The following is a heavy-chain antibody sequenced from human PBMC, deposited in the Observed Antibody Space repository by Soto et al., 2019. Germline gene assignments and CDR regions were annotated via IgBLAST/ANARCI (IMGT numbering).Heavy chain of an antibody. CDR1: GFTFNSYW. CDR3: ARESEDLTSNFDY. Sequence: GSLRLSCAASGFTFNSYWMRWVRQAPGKGLVWVSRIKTDGSVTTYADSLKGRFTISRDNAKNSLYLEMNSLRAEDTAVYYCARESEDLTSNFDYWGQGTLVTVSS. J-gene: IGHJ4*02. CDR2: IKTDGSVT. V-gene: IGHV3-74*01.